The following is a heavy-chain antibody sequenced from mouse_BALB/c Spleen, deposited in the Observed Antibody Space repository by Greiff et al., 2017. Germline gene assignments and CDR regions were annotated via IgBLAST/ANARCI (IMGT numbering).Heavy chain of an antibody. CDR3: ARSRYDGAWFAY. Sequence: VQLKQSGPGLVQPSQSLSITCTVSGFSLTSYGVHWVRQSPGKGLEWLGVIWSGGSTDYNAAFISRLSISKDNSKSQVFFKMNSLQANDTAIYYCARSRYDGAWFAYWGQGTLVTVSA. V-gene: IGHV2-2*02. D-gene: IGHD2-14*01. CDR1: GFSLTSYG. J-gene: IGHJ3*01. CDR2: IWSGGST.